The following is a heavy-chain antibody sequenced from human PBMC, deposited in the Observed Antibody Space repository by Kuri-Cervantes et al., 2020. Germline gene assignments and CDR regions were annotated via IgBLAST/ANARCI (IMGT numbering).Heavy chain of an antibody. CDR3: ARVGSPVAHLRWIDY. CDR2: ISGSGGST. Sequence: GESLKISCAASGFTFDDYAMHWVRQAPGKGLEWVSGISGSGGSTYYADSVKGRFTISRDNSKNSLYLQMNSLRAEDTAVYYCARVGSPVAHLRWIDYWGQGTLVTVSS. J-gene: IGHJ4*02. V-gene: IGHV3-23*01. CDR1: GFTFDDYA. D-gene: IGHD6-19*01.